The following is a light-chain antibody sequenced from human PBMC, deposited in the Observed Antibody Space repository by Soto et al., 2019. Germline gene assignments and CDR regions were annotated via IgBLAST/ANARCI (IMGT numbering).Light chain of an antibody. V-gene: IGLV2-14*03. CDR2: GVS. CDR1: SSDVGGYNY. J-gene: IGLJ2*01. Sequence: QSALTQPASVSGSPGQSITISCTGTSSDVGGYNYVSWYQHHPGKAPKLMIYGVSNRPSGVSNRFSGSKSGNTASLTISGLQAQDEADYYCSSHTSSDTLVFGGGTKVTVL. CDR3: SSHTSSDTLV.